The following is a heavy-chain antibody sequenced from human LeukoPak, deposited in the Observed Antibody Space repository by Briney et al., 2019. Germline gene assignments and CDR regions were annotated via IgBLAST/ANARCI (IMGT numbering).Heavy chain of an antibody. CDR1: GFTFSSFV. V-gene: IGHV3-30*18. CDR3: AKEGTTVTTVAFDI. CDR2: ISYDGSNK. J-gene: IGHJ3*02. D-gene: IGHD4-11*01. Sequence: PERSLRLSCAASGFTFSSFVMHWVRQAPGKGLEWVAVISYDGSNKYYADSVKGRFTISRDNSKNTLYLNMNSLRAEDTGVYYCAKEGTTVTTVAFDIWGQGTMVTVSA.